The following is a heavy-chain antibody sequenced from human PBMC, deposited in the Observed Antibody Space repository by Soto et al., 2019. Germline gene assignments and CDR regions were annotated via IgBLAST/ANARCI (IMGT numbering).Heavy chain of an antibody. CDR2: VYYGGKT. J-gene: IGHJ4*02. V-gene: IGHV4-39*01. D-gene: IGHD2-15*01. Sequence: SETLSLTCTVSGNSICSYNYYWCWIRHPPGKGLEWIGSVYYGGKTHYNPSLESRVTISVDTSKSQFYLSLSSVTATDTAVYYCARQEVVVVVAQTPFDYWGQGTPVTVS. CDR3: ARQEVVVVVAQTPFDY. CDR1: GNSICSYNYY.